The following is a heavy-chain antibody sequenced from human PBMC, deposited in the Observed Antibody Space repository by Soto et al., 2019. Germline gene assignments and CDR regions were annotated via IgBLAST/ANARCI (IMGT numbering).Heavy chain of an antibody. V-gene: IGHV4-31*03. D-gene: IGHD3-16*02. J-gene: IGHJ5*02. Sequence: QVQLQETGPGLVKPSQTLSLTCTVSGGSISSGGYYWSWIRQHPGKGLEWIGYIYYSGSTYYNPSLKSRVTISVATSKNQFSLKLSSVTAADTAVYYCARYRTDNWFDPWGQGTLVTVSS. CDR2: IYYSGST. CDR3: ARYRTDNWFDP. CDR1: GGSISSGGYY.